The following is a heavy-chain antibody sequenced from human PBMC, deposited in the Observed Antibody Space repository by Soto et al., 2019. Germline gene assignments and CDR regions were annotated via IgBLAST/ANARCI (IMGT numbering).Heavy chain of an antibody. Sequence: ASVKVSCKASGGTFSSYAISWVRQAPGQGLEWMGGIIPIFSTANYAQKFQGRVTITADESTSTAYMELSSLRSEDTAVYYCARDFWSGYGPDHYYYYYGMDVWGQGTTVTVSS. CDR1: GGTFSSYA. D-gene: IGHD3-3*01. V-gene: IGHV1-69*13. CDR2: IIPIFSTA. CDR3: ARDFWSGYGPDHYYYYYGMDV. J-gene: IGHJ6*02.